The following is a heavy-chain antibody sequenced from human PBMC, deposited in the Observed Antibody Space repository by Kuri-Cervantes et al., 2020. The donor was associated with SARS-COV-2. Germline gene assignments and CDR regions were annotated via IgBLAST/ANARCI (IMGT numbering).Heavy chain of an antibody. CDR3: ARAAYCGGDCYYYFDY. CDR2: IYYSGST. D-gene: IGHD2-21*01. J-gene: IGHJ4*02. V-gene: IGHV4-59*01. Sequence: SETLSLTCTVSGGSISSYYWSWIRQPPGKGLEWIGYIYYSGSTNYNPSLKSRVTISVDTSKNQFSLKLSSVTAADTAVYYCARAAYCGGDCYYYFDYWSQGTLVTVSS. CDR1: GGSISSYY.